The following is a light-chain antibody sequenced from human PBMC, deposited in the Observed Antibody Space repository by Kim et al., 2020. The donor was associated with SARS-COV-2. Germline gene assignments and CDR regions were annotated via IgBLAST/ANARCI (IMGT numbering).Light chain of an antibody. CDR2: QDT. Sequence: VPPGQTASMTSFGDKWGDNLACCYQQKPGRSPGLVIYQDTKRPSGIPERFSGSNSGNTATLTISGTQAMDEADYSCQAWDSSTVVFGGGTQLTVL. V-gene: IGLV3-1*01. J-gene: IGLJ2*01. CDR3: QAWDSSTVV. CDR1: KWGDNL.